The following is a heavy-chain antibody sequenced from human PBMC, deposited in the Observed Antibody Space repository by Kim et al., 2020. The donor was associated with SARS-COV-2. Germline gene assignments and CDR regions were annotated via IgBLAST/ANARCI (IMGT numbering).Heavy chain of an antibody. Sequence: VKGRFTISRDNSKNTLYLQMNSLRAEDTAVYYCARERYYYGSGSYSPLDYWGQGTLVTVSS. D-gene: IGHD3-10*01. CDR3: ARERYYYGSGSYSPLDY. J-gene: IGHJ4*02. V-gene: IGHV3-30*07.